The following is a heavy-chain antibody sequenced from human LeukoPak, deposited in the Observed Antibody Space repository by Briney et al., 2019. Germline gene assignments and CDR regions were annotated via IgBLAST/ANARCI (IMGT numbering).Heavy chain of an antibody. CDR3: ARDLPKGPYGSGSHFDY. V-gene: IGHV3-21*01. D-gene: IGHD3-10*01. CDR1: GFTFSSYS. CDR2: ISSSSSYI. J-gene: IGHJ4*02. Sequence: GGSLRLSCAASGFTFSSYSMNWVRQAPGKGLEWVSSISSSSSYIYYADSVKGRFTISRDNAKNSLYLQMNSLRAEDTAVYYCARDLPKGPYGSGSHFDYWGQGTLVTVPS.